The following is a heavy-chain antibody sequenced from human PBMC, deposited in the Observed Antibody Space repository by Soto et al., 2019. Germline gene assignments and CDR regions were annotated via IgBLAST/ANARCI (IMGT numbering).Heavy chain of an antibody. CDR3: ARGVLPGSGSYADY. CDR1: GGTFSSYA. D-gene: IGHD3-10*01. Sequence: SVKVSCKASGGTFSSYAISWVRQAPGQGLEWMGGIIPIFGTANYAQKFQGRVTITAEKSTSTAYMELSSLRSEDTAVYYCARGVLPGSGSYADYWGPGNPVTGS. V-gene: IGHV1-69*06. CDR2: IIPIFGTA. J-gene: IGHJ4*02.